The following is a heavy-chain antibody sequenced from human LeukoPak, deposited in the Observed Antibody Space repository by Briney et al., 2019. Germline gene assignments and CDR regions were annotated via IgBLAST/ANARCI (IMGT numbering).Heavy chain of an antibody. CDR3: ARGYYNILTGYYIEF. V-gene: IGHV4-59*01. CDR2: IYYSGNT. D-gene: IGHD3-9*01. CDR1: GRSISNYY. Sequence: SETLSLTCTVSGRSISNYYWSWIRQPPGKGLEWIRYIYYSGNTNYNPSLKSRVTISVDTSRNQFALKLSSVTAADTAMYYCARGYYNILTGYYIEFWGQGALVTVSS. J-gene: IGHJ4*02.